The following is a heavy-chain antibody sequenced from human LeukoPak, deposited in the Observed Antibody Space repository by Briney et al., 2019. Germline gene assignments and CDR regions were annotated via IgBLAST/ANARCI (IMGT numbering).Heavy chain of an antibody. J-gene: IGHJ4*02. Sequence: GRSLRLSCVASRVSLSHFGMQWGSEAPGRGLERVVVIWNEATNQYYADSVKGRFTISRDNFKNTVSLQMNSLRAEDTAIYYCAKDAQRGFDYSNSLEHWGQGSLVTVSS. D-gene: IGHD4-11*01. CDR1: RVSLSHFG. CDR2: IWNEATNQ. V-gene: IGHV3-33*06. CDR3: AKDAQRGFDYSNSLEH.